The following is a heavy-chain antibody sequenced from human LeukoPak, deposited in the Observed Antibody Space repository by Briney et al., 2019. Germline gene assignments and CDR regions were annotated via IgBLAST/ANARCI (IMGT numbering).Heavy chain of an antibody. CDR3: ARHEGYGDYRVGYFDY. CDR1: GGSISSGGYY. V-gene: IGHV4-31*03. Sequence: PSETLSLTCTISGGSISSGGYYWSWIRQHPGKGLEWIGYIYYSGSTYYNPSLKSRVTISVDTSKNQFSLKLSSVTAADTAVYYGARHEGYGDYRVGYFDYWGQGTLVTVSS. D-gene: IGHD4-17*01. CDR2: IYYSGST. J-gene: IGHJ4*02.